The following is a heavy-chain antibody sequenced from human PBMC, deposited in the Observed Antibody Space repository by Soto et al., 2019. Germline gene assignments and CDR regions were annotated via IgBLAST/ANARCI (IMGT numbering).Heavy chain of an antibody. CDR1: GFTFSSYA. Sequence: EVQLLESGGGLVQPGGSLRLSCAASGFTFSSYAMSWVRQAPGKGLEWVSAISGSGGGTYYADSVKGRFTISRDNSKNTLYLQMNSLRAEDTAVYYCAKFSSPVEYYYYYYGMDVWGQGTTVTVSS. D-gene: IGHD2-15*01. J-gene: IGHJ6*02. V-gene: IGHV3-23*01. CDR3: AKFSSPVEYYYYYYGMDV. CDR2: ISGSGGGT.